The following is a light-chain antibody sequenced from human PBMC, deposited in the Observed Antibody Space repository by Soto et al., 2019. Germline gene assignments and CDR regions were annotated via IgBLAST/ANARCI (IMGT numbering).Light chain of an antibody. CDR1: SSDVGGYNY. CDR3: SSYAGTNNFVV. V-gene: IGLV2-8*01. J-gene: IGLJ2*01. CDR2: EVS. Sequence: QSVLTQPPSASGSPGQSVTISCTGTSSDVGGYNYVSWYQQRPGKAPKLMIYEVSKRPSGVPDRFSGSKSGNTASLTVSGLQAEDEAHYYCSSYAGTNNFVVFGGGTKLTVL.